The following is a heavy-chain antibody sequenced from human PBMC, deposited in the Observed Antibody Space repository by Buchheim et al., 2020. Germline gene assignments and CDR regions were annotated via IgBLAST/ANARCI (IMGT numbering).Heavy chain of an antibody. CDR3: AKDPFASTVVTRSYFDY. V-gene: IGHV3-30*18. CDR1: GFTFSSYG. Sequence: QVQLVESGGGVVQPGRSLRLSCAASGFTFSSYGMHWVRQAPGKGLEWVAVISYDGSNKYYADYVKGRFTISRDNSKHTLYLQMNSLRAEDTAVYYCAKDPFASTVVTRSYFDYWGQGTL. D-gene: IGHD4-23*01. J-gene: IGHJ4*02. CDR2: ISYDGSNK.